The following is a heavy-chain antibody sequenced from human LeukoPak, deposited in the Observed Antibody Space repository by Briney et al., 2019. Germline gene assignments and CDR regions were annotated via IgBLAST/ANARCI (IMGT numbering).Heavy chain of an antibody. CDR1: GFTFSSYG. CDR2: IWSDGYKK. D-gene: IGHD3-22*01. J-gene: IGHJ1*01. V-gene: IGHV3-33*01. CDR3: ARDDDTTGHYSYFQH. Sequence: GRSLRLSCAASGFTFSSYGMHWIRQAPGKGLEWVAVIWSDGYKKYYAESVKGRFTVSRDTSKNTLYLQMDSLRAEDTAVYDCARDDDTTGHYSYFQHWGQGTLVSVCS.